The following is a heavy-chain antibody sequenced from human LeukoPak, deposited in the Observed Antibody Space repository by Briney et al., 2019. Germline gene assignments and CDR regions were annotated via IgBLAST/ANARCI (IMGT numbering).Heavy chain of an antibody. CDR3: AKDPIEDSSGYYFDY. Sequence: GGSLRLSCAASGFTFSSSGIRWVRQAPGKGLEWVAVIWYDGSNKYYADSVKGRFTISRDNSKNTLYLQMNSLRAEDTAVYYCAKDPIEDSSGYYFDYWGQGTLVTVSS. V-gene: IGHV3-33*06. CDR1: GFTFSSSG. D-gene: IGHD3-22*01. J-gene: IGHJ4*02. CDR2: IWYDGSNK.